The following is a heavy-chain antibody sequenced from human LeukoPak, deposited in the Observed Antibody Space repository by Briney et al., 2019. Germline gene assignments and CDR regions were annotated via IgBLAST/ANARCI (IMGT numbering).Heavy chain of an antibody. CDR1: GFPFSSFA. Sequence: GGPLRLFCAASGFPFSSFAMRGLPEAPEKGLEWVSHIHASGDTAYYADYVEGRFNVSRDKSENTLYLQMNSLRAEDTAIYYCARSQWDLTYFFQFWARRPLVSVSS. V-gene: IGHV3-23*01. J-gene: IGHJ4*02. CDR2: IHASGDTA. CDR3: ARSQWDLTYFFQF. D-gene: IGHD1-26*01.